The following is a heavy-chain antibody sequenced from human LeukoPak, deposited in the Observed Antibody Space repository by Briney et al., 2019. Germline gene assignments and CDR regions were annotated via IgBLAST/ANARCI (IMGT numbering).Heavy chain of an antibody. CDR3: ARAGYCSGGSCSQGAFDI. CDR2: IYYSGST. CDR1: GGSISSYY. J-gene: IGHJ3*02. D-gene: IGHD2-15*01. V-gene: IGHV4-59*01. Sequence: SETLSPTCTVSGGSISSYYWSWIRQPPGKGLEWIGYIYYSGSTNYNPSLKSRVTISVDTSKNQFSLKLSSVTAADTAVYYCARAGYCSGGSCSQGAFDIWGQGTMVTVSS.